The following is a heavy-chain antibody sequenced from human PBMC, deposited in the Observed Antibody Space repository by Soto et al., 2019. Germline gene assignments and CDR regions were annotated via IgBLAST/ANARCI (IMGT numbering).Heavy chain of an antibody. J-gene: IGHJ3*02. D-gene: IGHD3-10*01. CDR2: IKQDGSEK. CDR3: ARDLYYGSGSYYNSELGAFDI. CDR1: GFTFSSYW. V-gene: IGHV3-7*01. Sequence: GGSLRLSCAASGFTFSSYWMSWVRRAPGKGLEWVANIKQDGSEKYYVDSVKGRFTISRDNAKNSLYLQMNSLRAEDTAVNYCARDLYYGSGSYYNSELGAFDIWGQGTMVTVSS.